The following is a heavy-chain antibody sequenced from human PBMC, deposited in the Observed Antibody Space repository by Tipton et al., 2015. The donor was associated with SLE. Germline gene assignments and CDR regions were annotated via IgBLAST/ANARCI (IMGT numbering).Heavy chain of an antibody. D-gene: IGHD3-9*01. CDR3: TRLTVIDTFDP. Sequence: SLRLSCVASGFTFSNYWIHWVRQVPGKGLVWVAHLNSDGTYTNYADSVKGRFTVSRDNAKNTVYLQMNSLGVEDTAIYYCTRLTVIDTFDPWGQGALVTVSS. CDR2: LNSDGTYT. CDR1: GFTFSNYW. J-gene: IGHJ5*02. V-gene: IGHV3-74*01.